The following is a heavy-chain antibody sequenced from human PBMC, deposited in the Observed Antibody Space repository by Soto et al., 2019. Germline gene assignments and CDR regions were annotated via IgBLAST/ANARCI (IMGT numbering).Heavy chain of an antibody. CDR3: ARRGYMDV. D-gene: IGHD2-15*01. CDR1: GASISSYY. V-gene: IGHV4-59*08. J-gene: IGHJ6*04. Sequence: SETLSLTCTVSGASISSYYWSWIRQPPGKGLEWIGFISDSGSINYNPSLKSRATISVDTSRNQFSLKLSSVTAADTAVYYCARRGYMDVWGKGTTVTVSS. CDR2: ISDSGSI.